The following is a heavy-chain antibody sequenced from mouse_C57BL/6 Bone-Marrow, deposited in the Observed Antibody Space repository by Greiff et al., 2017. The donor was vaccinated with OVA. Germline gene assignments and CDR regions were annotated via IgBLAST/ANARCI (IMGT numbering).Heavy chain of an antibody. CDR1: GYTFTDYY. CDR3: ARWGQLRLRFSYYFDY. D-gene: IGHD3-2*02. Sequence: EVKLQQSGPELVKPGASVKISCKASGYTFTDYYMNWVKQSHGKSLEWIGDINPNNGGTSYNQKFKGKATLTVDKSSSTAYMELRSLTSEDSAVYYCARWGQLRLRFSYYFDYWGQGTTLTVSS. J-gene: IGHJ2*01. CDR2: INPNNGGT. V-gene: IGHV1-26*01.